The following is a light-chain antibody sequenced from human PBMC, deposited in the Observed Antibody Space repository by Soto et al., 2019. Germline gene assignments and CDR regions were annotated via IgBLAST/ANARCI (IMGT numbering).Light chain of an antibody. J-gene: IGLJ3*02. V-gene: IGLV2-8*01. Sequence: QSALTQPPSASGSPGQSVTVSCTGTSSDVGGYNYVSWYQQYPGKAPKLIIYEVSKRPSGVPDRFSGSKSGNRASLTVSGLQAEDEADYYCSSYADSDNWVFGGGTKVTVL. CDR1: SSDVGGYNY. CDR2: EVS. CDR3: SSYADSDNWV.